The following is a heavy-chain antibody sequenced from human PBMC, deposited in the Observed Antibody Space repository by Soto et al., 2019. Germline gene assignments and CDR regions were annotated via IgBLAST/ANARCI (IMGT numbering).Heavy chain of an antibody. D-gene: IGHD2-8*02. CDR2: IYYSGIT. J-gene: IGHJ4*02. CDR3: ARGGGVYYFYY. CDR1: GGSISSYY. Sequence: QVQLQESGPGLVKPSETLSLTCTVSGGSISSYYWSWIRQPPGKGLEWIGYIYYSGITDYNPSLKSRVTISVDTSKSQFSLKLSSVTAADTAVYYCARGGGVYYFYYWGQGTLVTVSS. V-gene: IGHV4-59*01.